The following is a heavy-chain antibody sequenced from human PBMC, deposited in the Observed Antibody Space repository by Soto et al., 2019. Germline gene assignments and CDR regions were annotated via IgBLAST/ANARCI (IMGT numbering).Heavy chain of an antibody. V-gene: IGHV5-10-1*01. D-gene: IGHD3-9*01. CDR1: GYSFTSYW. Sequence: PGESLKISCKGSGYSFTSYWISWVLQIPGKGLEWMGRIDPSDSYTNYSPSFQGHVTISADKSISTAYLQWSSLKASDTAMYYCARGGYDILTGYLGPYYFDYWGQGTLVTVSS. J-gene: IGHJ4*02. CDR2: IDPSDSYT. CDR3: ARGGYDILTGYLGPYYFDY.